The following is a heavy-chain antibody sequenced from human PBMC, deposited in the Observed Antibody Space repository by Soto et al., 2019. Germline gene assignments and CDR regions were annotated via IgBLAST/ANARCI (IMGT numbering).Heavy chain of an antibody. CDR2: INPSGGST. CDR1: GYTFTSYY. CDR3: ARVDSSGYYLGY. J-gene: IGHJ4*02. Sequence: GASVKVSCKASGYTFTSYYMHCMRQAPGQVLEWMGIINPSGGSTSYAQKFQGRVTMTRDTSTSTVYMELSSLRSEDTAVYYCARVDSSGYYLGYWGQGTLVTVSS. V-gene: IGHV1-46*01. D-gene: IGHD3-22*01.